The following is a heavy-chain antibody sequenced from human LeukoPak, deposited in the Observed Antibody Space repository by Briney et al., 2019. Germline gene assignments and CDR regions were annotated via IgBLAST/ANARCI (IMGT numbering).Heavy chain of an antibody. V-gene: IGHV4-30-4*01. J-gene: IGHJ3*02. CDR1: GGSISSGDYY. CDR2: IYYSGST. Sequence: SQTLSLTCTVSGGSISSGDYYWSWIRQPPGKGLEWIGYIYYSGSTYYNPSLKSRVTISVDTSKNQFSLKLSSVTAADTAVYYCASYLTYYYDSSGPGHDAFDIWGQGTMVTVSS. CDR3: ASYLTYYYDSSGPGHDAFDI. D-gene: IGHD3-22*01.